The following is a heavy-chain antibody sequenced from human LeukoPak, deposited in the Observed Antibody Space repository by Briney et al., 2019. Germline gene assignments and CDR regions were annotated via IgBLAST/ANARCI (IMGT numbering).Heavy chain of an antibody. J-gene: IGHJ4*02. D-gene: IGHD3-22*01. CDR2: INHSGST. V-gene: IGHV4-34*01. CDR1: GGSFSGYY. Sequence: PSETLSLTCAVYGGSFSGYYWSWIRQPPGKGLEWIGEINHSGSTNYNPSLKSRVTISVDTSKSQFSLKLSSVTAADTAVYYCASRGYYRDYWGQGTLVTVSS. CDR3: ASRGYYRDY.